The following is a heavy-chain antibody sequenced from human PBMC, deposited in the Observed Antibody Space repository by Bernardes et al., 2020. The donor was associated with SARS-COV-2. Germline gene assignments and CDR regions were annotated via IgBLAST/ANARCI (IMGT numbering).Heavy chain of an antibody. J-gene: IGHJ4*02. V-gene: IGHV3-53*01. CDR3: VKIGVPGDHHFDY. Sequence: GGSLRLSCAASGFFVSNNYMSWVRQAPGKGLEWVSFLYSGGNTFYADSVKGRFTIFRDNSKNTLYLHMNGLRVDDTAVYYCVKIGVPGDHHFDYWGQGTLVTVSS. D-gene: IGHD3-10*01. CDR1: GFFVSNNY. CDR2: LYSGGNT.